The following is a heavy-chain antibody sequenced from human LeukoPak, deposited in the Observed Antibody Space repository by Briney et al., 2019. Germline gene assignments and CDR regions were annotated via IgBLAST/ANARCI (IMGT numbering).Heavy chain of an antibody. CDR1: GFTFNSYT. Sequence: SGGSLRLSCAASGFTFNSYTMNWVRQAPGKGLEWVSGITGSGGSTIYADSVKGRFTISRDNSKNTLYLQMNSLRAEDTAVYFCAKDGPDWGSYFDLWGRGTLVTVSS. CDR2: ITGSGGST. D-gene: IGHD2-21*01. V-gene: IGHV3-23*01. J-gene: IGHJ2*01. CDR3: AKDGPDWGSYFDL.